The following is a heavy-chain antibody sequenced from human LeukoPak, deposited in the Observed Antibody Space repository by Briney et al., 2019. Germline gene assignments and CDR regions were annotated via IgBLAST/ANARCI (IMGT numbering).Heavy chain of an antibody. CDR2: IYYVGST. CDR3: ARDLGVYYGSGSYYFDP. CDR1: GGSISSSGYY. D-gene: IGHD3-10*01. J-gene: IGHJ5*02. V-gene: IGHV4-39*07. Sequence: PSETLSLTCTVSGGSISSSGYYWGWIRQPPGKGLEWIGNIYYVGSTYYNPSLNSRVTISVDTSKNQFSLKLSSVTAADTAVYYCARDLGVYYGSGSYYFDPWGQGTLVTVSS.